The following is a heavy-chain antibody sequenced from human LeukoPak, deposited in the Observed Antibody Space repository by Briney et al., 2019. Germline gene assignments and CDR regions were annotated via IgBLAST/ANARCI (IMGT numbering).Heavy chain of an antibody. CDR3: AKDAQRGFDYSNSLQH. J-gene: IGHJ1*01. V-gene: IGHV3-33*06. D-gene: IGHD4-11*01. Sequence: PGRSLRLSCAASKFTFSHYAMHWVRQAPGKGLEWVAVIWNDGSDKYYADSVKGRFTVSRDSSRNTLYLQMDSLRAEDTGVYYCAKDAQRGFDYSNSLQHWGPGTLVTVSS. CDR2: IWNDGSDK. CDR1: KFTFSHYA.